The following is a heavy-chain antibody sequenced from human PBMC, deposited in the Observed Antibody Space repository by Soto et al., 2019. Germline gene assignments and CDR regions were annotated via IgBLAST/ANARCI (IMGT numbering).Heavy chain of an antibody. V-gene: IGHV1-18*01. D-gene: IGHD4-17*01. CDR2: ISAYNGNT. CDR1: GYTFTSYG. CDR3: ARDQGDGEDEIDY. Sequence: QVQLVQSGAEVKKPGASVKVSCKAAGYTFTSYGISWVRQAPGPGLEWMGWISAYNGNTNYAEKLQGRVTMTTDTSTSTGYMELRILRSGDTGVYYCARDQGDGEDEIDYWGQGTLVTVSS. J-gene: IGHJ4*02.